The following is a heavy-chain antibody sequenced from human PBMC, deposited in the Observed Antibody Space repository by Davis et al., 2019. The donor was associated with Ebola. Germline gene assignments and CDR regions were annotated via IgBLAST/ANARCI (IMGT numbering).Heavy chain of an antibody. CDR3: ASAGYSYGFDY. CDR2: IYHSGST. CDR1: GGSTSSGGYS. D-gene: IGHD5-18*01. V-gene: IGHV4-30-2*01. Sequence: SETLSLTCAVSGGSTSSGGYSCSSIRQPPGKGLEWIGYIYHSGSTYYNPSLKSRVTISVDRSKNQFSLKLSSVTAADTAVYYCASAGYSYGFDYWGQGTLVTVSS. J-gene: IGHJ4*02.